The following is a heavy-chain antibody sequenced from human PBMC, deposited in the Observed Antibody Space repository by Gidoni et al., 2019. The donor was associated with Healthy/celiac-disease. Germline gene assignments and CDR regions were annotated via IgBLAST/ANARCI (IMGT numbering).Heavy chain of an antibody. Sequence: QVQLVESGGGVVQLGRSPRLSCAASGITFSSYAMLWVRQAPGKGLEWVAVISYDGSNKYCADSVKGRFTISRDNSKNTLYLQMNSLRAEDTAVYYCARVVIRYYYYGMDVWGQGTTVTVSS. J-gene: IGHJ6*02. V-gene: IGHV3-30-3*01. CDR1: GITFSSYA. CDR3: ARVVIRYYYYGMDV. CDR2: ISYDGSNK. D-gene: IGHD3-22*01.